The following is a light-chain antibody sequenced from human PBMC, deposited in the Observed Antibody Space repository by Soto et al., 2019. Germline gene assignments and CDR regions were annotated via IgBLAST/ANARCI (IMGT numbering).Light chain of an antibody. CDR3: AAWDDSLNEYV. CDR2: GNN. V-gene: IGLV1-44*01. Sequence: QSVLTQAPSVSGTPGQRATITCSGSSSNIGRNSVNWYQHLPGTAPKLLTHGNNHRHSGVPDRFSGSTSGTSASLAISGLQPEDEADYCCAAWDDSLNEYVFGDGSKVTVL. J-gene: IGLJ1*01. CDR1: SSNIGRNS.